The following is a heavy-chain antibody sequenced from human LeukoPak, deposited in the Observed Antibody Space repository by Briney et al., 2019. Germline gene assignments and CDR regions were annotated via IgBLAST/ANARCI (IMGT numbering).Heavy chain of an antibody. V-gene: IGHV3-64*01. CDR3: ARGIRLGEALDM. D-gene: IGHD3-16*01. CDR1: GFTFSNYA. J-gene: IGHJ4*02. CDR2: ISSNGGST. Sequence: GRSLRLSCAASGFTFSNYAMHWVRQAPGKGLEYVSAISSNGGSTYYANSVKGRFTISRDNSKNTLYLQMGSLRAEDMAVYYCARGIRLGEALDMWGQGTLVTVSS.